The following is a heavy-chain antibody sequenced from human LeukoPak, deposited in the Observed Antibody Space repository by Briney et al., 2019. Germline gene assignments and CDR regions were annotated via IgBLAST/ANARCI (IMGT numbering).Heavy chain of an antibody. D-gene: IGHD4-11*01. Sequence: GGSLRLCCAASGFTYSHYGMHWVRQAPGKGLEWVAVIWSDGTEKYYGDAVKGRFTISRDNSRNTLYLQMNSLRGEDTAVYYCAKDAQRGFDYSNSLEYWGQGTLVTVSS. CDR2: IWSDGTEK. J-gene: IGHJ4*02. CDR3: AKDAQRGFDYSNSLEY. V-gene: IGHV3-33*06. CDR1: GFTYSHYG.